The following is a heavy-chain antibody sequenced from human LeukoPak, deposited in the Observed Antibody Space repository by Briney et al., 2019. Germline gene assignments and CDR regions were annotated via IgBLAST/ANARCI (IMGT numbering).Heavy chain of an antibody. CDR3: ARAGSSSSRDY. Sequence: GGSLRLSCAASGFTFSTYWMTWVRQAPGKELEWVANIKEDGSEKSYVDSVKGRFTISRDNAKNSLYLQMNSLRAEDTAVYYCARAGSSSSRDYWGQGTLVTVSS. V-gene: IGHV3-7*04. J-gene: IGHJ4*02. CDR2: IKEDGSEK. CDR1: GFTFSTYW. D-gene: IGHD6-6*01.